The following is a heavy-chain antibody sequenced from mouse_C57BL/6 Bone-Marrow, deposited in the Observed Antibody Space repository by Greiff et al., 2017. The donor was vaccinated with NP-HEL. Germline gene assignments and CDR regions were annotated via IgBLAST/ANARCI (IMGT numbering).Heavy chain of an antibody. CDR2: IHPTSGST. CDR3: ARTPYYYGSKDAMDY. D-gene: IGHD1-1*01. Sequence: QVQLQQPGAELVKPGASVKLSCKASGYTFTSYWMHWVKQRPGQGLEWIGMIHPTSGSTNYNEKFKSKATLTVDKSSSTAYMQLSSLTSEDSAVYYCARTPYYYGSKDAMDYWGQGTSVTVSS. J-gene: IGHJ4*01. V-gene: IGHV1-64*01. CDR1: GYTFTSYW.